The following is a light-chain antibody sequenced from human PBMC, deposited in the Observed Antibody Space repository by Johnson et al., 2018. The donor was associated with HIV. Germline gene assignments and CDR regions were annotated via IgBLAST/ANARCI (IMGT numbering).Light chain of an antibody. CDR1: SSNIGNNY. V-gene: IGLV1-51*02. CDR2: ENN. J-gene: IGLJ1*01. Sequence: QSVLTQPPSVSAAPGQKVTISCSGSSSNIGNNYVSWYQQLPGTAPKLLIYENNKRPSGIPDRFSGSKSGTSATLGITGLPTGDEADYYGGTWDSSLSAGGVFGTGTKVTVL. CDR3: GTWDSSLSAGGV.